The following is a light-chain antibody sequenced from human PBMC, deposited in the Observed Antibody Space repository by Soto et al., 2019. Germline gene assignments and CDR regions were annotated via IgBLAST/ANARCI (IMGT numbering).Light chain of an antibody. J-gene: IGKJ2*01. CDR3: QHLNYYPYT. Sequence: DIQLTQSPSFLSAAVGDRVTIICRASQDISNYLAWYQQKPGKAPKLLIFGAFTLQCGVPSRFSGSGSGTEFTLTISSLQPEDFAIYYCQHLNYYPYTFGQGTKLEIK. CDR2: GAF. V-gene: IGKV1-9*01. CDR1: QDISNY.